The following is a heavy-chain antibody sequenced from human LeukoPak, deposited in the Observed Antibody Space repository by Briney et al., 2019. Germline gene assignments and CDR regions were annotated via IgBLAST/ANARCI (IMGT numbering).Heavy chain of an antibody. Sequence: GRSLRLSCAASGFPLSSFGMHWVRQAPAKGVEWVAFIWYDGCNICCADPVKGRFTISRDNSKNTLYLQMNSLRAEDTVVYYCARVGEEYGFKGVFDYWGQGRLVTVSS. CDR2: IWYDGCNI. V-gene: IGHV3-33*01. D-gene: IGHD3-10*01. CDR3: ARVGEEYGFKGVFDY. J-gene: IGHJ4*02. CDR1: GFPLSSFG.